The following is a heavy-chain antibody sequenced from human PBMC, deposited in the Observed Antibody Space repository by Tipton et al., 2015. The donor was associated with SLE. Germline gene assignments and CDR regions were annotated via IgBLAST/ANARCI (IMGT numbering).Heavy chain of an antibody. CDR1: GDSISCGNFY. V-gene: IGHV4-31*03. D-gene: IGHD3-16*01. CDR3: ARQGGRQWFEP. Sequence: TLSLTCTVSGDSISCGNFYWGWLRQHPGRGLEWIGYIYYSGTTYYNPSLTSRATISRDTSKNQFSLKLGSVTAADTAVYYWARQGGRQWFEPCGQGTLVTVSS. J-gene: IGHJ5*02. CDR2: IYYSGTT.